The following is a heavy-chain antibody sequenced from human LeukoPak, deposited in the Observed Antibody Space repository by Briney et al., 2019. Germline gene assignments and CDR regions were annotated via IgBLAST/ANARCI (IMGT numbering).Heavy chain of an antibody. J-gene: IGHJ4*02. V-gene: IGHV4-34*01. Sequence: SETLSLTCAVYGGSFSGYYWSWIRQPPGKGLEWIGSIYYSGSTYYNPSLKSRVTISVDTSKNQFSLKLSSVTAADTAVYYCASPVLDYYDSSGSDYWGQGTLVTVSS. CDR1: GGSFSGYY. CDR3: ASPVLDYYDSSGSDY. CDR2: IYYSGST. D-gene: IGHD3-22*01.